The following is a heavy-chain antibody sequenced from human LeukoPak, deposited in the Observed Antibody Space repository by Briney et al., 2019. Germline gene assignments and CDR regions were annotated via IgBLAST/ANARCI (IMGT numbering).Heavy chain of an antibody. CDR1: GFTFADYG. Sequence: GGSLRLSCEDSGFTFADYGLSWVRQAPGKGPQWVAGINWSGDNTFYADSVKGRFTIFRDNTKKTLYLQMDNLRGDDTATYYCARDLSSNWSDLGYWGQGTLVTVSS. CDR2: INWSGDNT. CDR3: ARDLSSNWSDLGY. J-gene: IGHJ4*02. D-gene: IGHD6-13*01. V-gene: IGHV3-20*04.